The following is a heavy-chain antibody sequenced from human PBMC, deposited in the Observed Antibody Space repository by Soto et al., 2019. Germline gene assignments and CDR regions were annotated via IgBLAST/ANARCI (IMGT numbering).Heavy chain of an antibody. CDR1: GGSISSGGYS. V-gene: IGHV4-30-2*01. J-gene: IGHJ4*02. CDR2: IYHSGST. D-gene: IGHD3-22*01. CDR3: ARASPHDYYDSSGYYSNLDY. Sequence: SETLSLTCAVSGGSISSGGYSWSWIRQPPGKGLEWIGYIYHSGSTYYNPSLKSRVTISVDRSKNQFSLKLSSVTAADTAVYYCARASPHDYYDSSGYYSNLDYWGQGTLVTVYS.